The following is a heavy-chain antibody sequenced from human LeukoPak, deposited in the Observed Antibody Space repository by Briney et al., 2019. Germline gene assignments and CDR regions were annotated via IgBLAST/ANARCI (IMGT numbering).Heavy chain of an antibody. CDR3: ARVVMGYYYYYYMDV. D-gene: IGHD3-22*01. CDR2: INHSGST. J-gene: IGHJ6*03. Sequence: SETLSLTCAVYGGSFSGYYWSWIRQPPGKELEWIGDINHSGSTNYNPSLKSRVTISVDTSNNQFSLKLSSVTAADTAVYYCARVVMGYYYYYYMDVWGKGTTVTVSS. V-gene: IGHV4-34*01. CDR1: GGSFSGYY.